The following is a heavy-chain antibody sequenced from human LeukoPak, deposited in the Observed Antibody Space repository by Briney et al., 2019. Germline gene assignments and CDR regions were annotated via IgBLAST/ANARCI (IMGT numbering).Heavy chain of an antibody. J-gene: IGHJ3*02. Sequence: PSETLSLTCTVPGGSISSYYWSWIRQPPGKGLEWVGYIYYSGSTNYNPSLKSRVTISVDTSKNQFSLKLSSVTAADTAVYYCARGGAGNSEAFDIWGQGTMVTVSS. D-gene: IGHD4-23*01. CDR3: ARGGAGNSEAFDI. V-gene: IGHV4-59*01. CDR1: GGSISSYY. CDR2: IYYSGST.